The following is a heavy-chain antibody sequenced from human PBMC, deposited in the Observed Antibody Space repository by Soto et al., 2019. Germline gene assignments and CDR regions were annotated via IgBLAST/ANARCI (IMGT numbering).Heavy chain of an antibody. J-gene: IGHJ4*02. CDR1: GGTFSSYT. Sequence: QVQLVQSGAEVKKPGSSVKVSCKASGGTFSSYTISWVRQAPGQGLEWMGRINPILGIANYAQKFQGRVTITAAKSTSTAYMELSGLRSEDTAVYYCAARGYCSGGSCCSAYFDCWGQGSLVSVSS. CDR3: AARGYCSGGSCCSAYFDC. CDR2: INPILGIA. D-gene: IGHD2-15*01. V-gene: IGHV1-69*02.